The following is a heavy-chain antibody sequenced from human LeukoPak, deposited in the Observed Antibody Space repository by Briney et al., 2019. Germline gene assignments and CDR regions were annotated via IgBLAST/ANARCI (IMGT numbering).Heavy chain of an antibody. J-gene: IGHJ4*02. D-gene: IGHD3-9*01. CDR2: INPNSGGT. V-gene: IGHV1-2*02. CDR1: GYTFTGYY. CDR3: ARGDVLRYFDWLFRDY. Sequence: ASVKVSCKASGYTFTGYYMHWVRQAPGQGLEWMGWINPNSGGTNYAQKFQGRVTMTRDTSISTAYMELRRLRSDETAVYYCARGDVLRYFDWLFRDYWGQGTLVTVSS.